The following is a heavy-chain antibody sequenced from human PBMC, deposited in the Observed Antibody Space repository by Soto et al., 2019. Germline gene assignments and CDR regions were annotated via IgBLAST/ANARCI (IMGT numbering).Heavy chain of an antibody. J-gene: IGHJ4*02. CDR2: ISSDGSNK. CDR3: ARDRSRTSNIAVAGSFDY. V-gene: IGHV3-30-3*01. D-gene: IGHD6-19*01. Sequence: QVQLVESGGGVVQPGRSLRLSCAASGFTFSSYAMHWVRQAPGKGLEWVAVISSDGSNKYYADSVKGRFTISRDNPKNTLYLQMNSLRAEDTAVYYCARDRSRTSNIAVAGSFDYWGQGTLVTVSS. CDR1: GFTFSSYA.